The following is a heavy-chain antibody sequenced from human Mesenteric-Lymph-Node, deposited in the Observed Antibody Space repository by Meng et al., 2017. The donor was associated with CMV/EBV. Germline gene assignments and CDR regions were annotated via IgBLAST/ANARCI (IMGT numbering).Heavy chain of an antibody. CDR3: ARQGIGYYYFDY. J-gene: IGHJ4*02. Sequence: SETLSLTCTVSGGSVSSGLYYWNWIRQPPGKGLECVGYIFYSGSTNYNPSLKSRVTISLDTSKNQFSLRLSSVTAADTAVYYCARQGIGYYYFDYWGQGTLVTVSS. D-gene: IGHD3-22*01. CDR2: IFYSGST. V-gene: IGHV4-61*01. CDR1: GGSVSSGLYY.